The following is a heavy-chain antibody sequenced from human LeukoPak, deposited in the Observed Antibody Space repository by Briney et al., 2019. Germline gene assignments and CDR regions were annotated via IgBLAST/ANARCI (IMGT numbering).Heavy chain of an antibody. J-gene: IGHJ4*02. Sequence: SETLSLTCTVSGGSISGYYWSWIRQPPGKGLEWIGYIYYSGTTSYNPSLNSRVTMSVDTSKNQFSLKLGSVTAAGTAVYYCARMGAIAGASANPDHWGQGTLVTVSS. CDR2: IYYSGTT. V-gene: IGHV4-59*01. CDR1: GGSISGYY. D-gene: IGHD4/OR15-4a*01. CDR3: ARMGAIAGASANPDH.